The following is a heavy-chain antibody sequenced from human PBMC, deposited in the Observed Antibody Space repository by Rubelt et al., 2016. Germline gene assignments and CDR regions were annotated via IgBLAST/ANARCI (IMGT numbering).Heavy chain of an antibody. CDR3: TRHVSSVWDGGMDY. V-gene: IGHV4-61*05. CDR2: IYYSGST. J-gene: IGHJ4*02. D-gene: IGHD6-19*01. Sequence: QVQVQESGPGLVKPSETLSLTCTVSGGSISSSNYYWAWIRQPPGKGLEWIGYIYYSGSTDYNPSLKSRVTISVDTSKNQCALNVTSGTAEDTALYYCTRHVSSVWDGGMDYWGQGALVTVSS. CDR1: GGSISSSNYY.